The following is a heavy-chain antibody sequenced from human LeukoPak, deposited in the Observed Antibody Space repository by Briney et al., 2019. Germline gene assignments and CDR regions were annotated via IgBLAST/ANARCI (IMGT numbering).Heavy chain of an antibody. CDR1: GFTFSNFG. J-gene: IGHJ4*02. D-gene: IGHD1-14*01. CDR2: ERSGGSK. CDR3: AKDLATNRIYYFDY. V-gene: IGHV3-33*03. Sequence: GGSLRLSCAASGFTFSNFGMHWIRQAPGKGLEWVAVERSGGSKHYADSVKGRFTISRDNSKNTLYLQMNSLRAEDTAVYYCAKDLATNRIYYFDYWGQGTLVTVSS.